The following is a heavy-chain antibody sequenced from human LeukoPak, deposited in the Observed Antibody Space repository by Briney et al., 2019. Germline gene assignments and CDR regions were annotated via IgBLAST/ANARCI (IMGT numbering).Heavy chain of an antibody. Sequence: ASVKVSCKASGYTFTSYDISWVRQAPGQGLEWMGWISAYNGNTNYAQKLQGRVTMTTDTSTSTAYMELRSLRSDDTAVYYCARDYYDSSGYYPEVDYWGQGTLVTVSS. CDR3: ARDYYDSSGYYPEVDY. J-gene: IGHJ4*02. D-gene: IGHD3-22*01. CDR1: GYTFTSYD. V-gene: IGHV1-18*01. CDR2: ISAYNGNT.